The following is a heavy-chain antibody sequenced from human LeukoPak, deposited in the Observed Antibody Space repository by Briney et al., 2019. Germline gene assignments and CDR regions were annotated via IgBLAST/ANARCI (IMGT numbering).Heavy chain of an antibody. D-gene: IGHD3-16*01. CDR3: AREGFGAWEQLPFEH. CDR2: IIPILGMA. Sequence: SVTVSFKASVGTFNTHPISWVSQAPGQGREWMGKIIPILGMANYTQKFQGRVTITSEESSSTAYMDLSSLTSEDTAVYYCAREGFGAWEQLPFEHWGQGTLVSVSS. CDR1: VGTFNTHP. V-gene: IGHV1-69*04. J-gene: IGHJ4*02.